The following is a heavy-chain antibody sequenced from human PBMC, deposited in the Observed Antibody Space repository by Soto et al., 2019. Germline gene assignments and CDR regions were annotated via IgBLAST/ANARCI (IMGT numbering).Heavy chain of an antibody. D-gene: IGHD1-1*01. CDR3: AKLKTGTTHDAFDI. J-gene: IGHJ3*02. CDR2: ISGSGGST. V-gene: IGHV3-23*01. Sequence: GGSLRLSCSASGFSFNSYAISGFRQAQGKGLEWVSAISGSGGSTYYADSVKGRFTISRDNSKNTLYLQMNSLRAEDTAVYYCAKLKTGTTHDAFDIWGQGTLVTVSS. CDR1: GFSFNSYA.